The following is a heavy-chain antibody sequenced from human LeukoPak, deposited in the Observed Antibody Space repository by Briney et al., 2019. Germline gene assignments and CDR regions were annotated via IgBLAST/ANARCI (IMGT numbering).Heavy chain of an antibody. CDR1: DFTVSGSF. Sequence: GGSLRLSCAVSDFTVSGSFMSWVRQAPGKGLEWVSVVSVGGYTYSADAVEGRFTISRDNSKNTLYLQMDSLRADDTAFYYCAENRGVAWGQGAMVTVSS. D-gene: IGHD3-10*01. J-gene: IGHJ3*01. V-gene: IGHV3-66*01. CDR2: VSVGGYT. CDR3: AENRGVA.